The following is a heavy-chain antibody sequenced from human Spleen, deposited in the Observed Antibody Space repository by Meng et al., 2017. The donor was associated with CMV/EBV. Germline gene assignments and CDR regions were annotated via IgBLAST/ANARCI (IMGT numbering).Heavy chain of an antibody. D-gene: IGHD6-13*01. CDR1: GYPFTAHY. CDR2: INPKSGNT. CDR3: ARDLSSRIAAAEYFQH. Sequence: SGYPFTAHYIHWVRQAPGQGLEWMGWINPKSGNTNYAQKFQGRVTMSRDTSISTAYLEVSRLRSDDTAMYYCARDLSSRIAAAEYFQHWGQGTLVTVSS. J-gene: IGHJ1*01. V-gene: IGHV1-2*02.